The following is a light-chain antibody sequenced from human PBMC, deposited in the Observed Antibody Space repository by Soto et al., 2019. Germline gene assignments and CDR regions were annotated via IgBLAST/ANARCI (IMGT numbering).Light chain of an antibody. CDR3: SSYTSSSIDV. CDR1: SSDVGGYYS. V-gene: IGLV2-14*01. Sequence: QSVLTQPASVSGSPGQSITISCTGTSSDVGGYYSVSWYQQHPGKPPKLMIYDVTNRPSGVSNRFSGSKSGNTASLTISGLQAEDEADYYCSSYTSSSIDVFGTGTKVTVL. CDR2: DVT. J-gene: IGLJ1*01.